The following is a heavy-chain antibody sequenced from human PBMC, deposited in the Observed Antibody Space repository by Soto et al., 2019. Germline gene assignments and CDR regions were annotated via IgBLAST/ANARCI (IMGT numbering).Heavy chain of an antibody. J-gene: IGHJ4*02. CDR2: IYYSGST. CDR3: ARSDYDFWTNFDY. D-gene: IGHD3-3*01. Sequence: PSETLSLTCTVSGGSISSYYWSWIRQPPGKGLEWIGYIYYSGSTNYNPSLKSRVTISVDTSKNQFSLKLSSVTAADTAVYYCARSDYDFWTNFDYWGQGTLVTV. V-gene: IGHV4-59*01. CDR1: GGSISSYY.